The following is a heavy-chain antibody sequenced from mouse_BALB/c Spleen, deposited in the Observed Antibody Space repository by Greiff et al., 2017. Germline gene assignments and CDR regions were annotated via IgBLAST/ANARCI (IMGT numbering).Heavy chain of an antibody. J-gene: IGHJ1*01. V-gene: IGHV3-8*02. D-gene: IGHD1-1*01. CDR2: ISYSGST. CDR1: GDSITSGY. CDR3: ARNYYYGSSYFDV. Sequence: EVQLQESGPSLVKPSQTLSLTCSVTGDSITSGYWNWIRKFPGNKLEYMGYISYSGSTYYNPSLKSRISITRDTSKNQYYLQLNSVTTEDTATYYCARNYYYGSSYFDVWGAGTTVTVSS.